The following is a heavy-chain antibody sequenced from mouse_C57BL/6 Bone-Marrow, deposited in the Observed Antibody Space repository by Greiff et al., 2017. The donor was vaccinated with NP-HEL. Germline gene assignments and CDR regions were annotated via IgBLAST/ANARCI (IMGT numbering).Heavy chain of an antibody. CDR3: ASGYYGSRDFDV. CDR1: GYTFTSYW. V-gene: IGHV1-55*01. Sequence: VQLQQPGAELVKPGASVKMSCKASGYTFTSYWITWVKQRPGQGLEWIGDIYPGSGSTNYNEKFKSKATLTVDTSSSTAYMQLSSLTSEDSAVYYCASGYYGSRDFDVWGTGTTVTVSS. CDR2: IYPGSGST. D-gene: IGHD1-1*01. J-gene: IGHJ1*03.